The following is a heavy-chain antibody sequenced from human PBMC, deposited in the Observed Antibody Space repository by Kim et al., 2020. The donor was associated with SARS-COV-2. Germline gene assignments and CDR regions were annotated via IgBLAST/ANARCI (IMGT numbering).Heavy chain of an antibody. CDR3: ARGGAASIDY. D-gene: IGHD1-26*01. V-gene: IGHV3-21*01. J-gene: IGHJ4*02. Sequence: HYQEPSKGRFHHSRDNANNSLYLQMNSLGAEDTAVYYCARGGAASIDYWGQGTLVTVSS.